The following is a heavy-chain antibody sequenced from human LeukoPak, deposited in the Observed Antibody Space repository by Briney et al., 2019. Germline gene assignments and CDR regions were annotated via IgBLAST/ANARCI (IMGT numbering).Heavy chain of an antibody. CDR2: TYYRSKWYN. J-gene: IGHJ5*02. CDR1: GDSVSSNSAA. CDR3: ARDRTATIAARRGDWFDP. D-gene: IGHD6-6*01. V-gene: IGHV6-1*01. Sequence: SQTLSLTCAISGDSVSSNSAAWNWIRQSPSRGLEWLGWTYYRSKWYNDYAVSVKSRITINPDTSKNQFSLQLNSVTPEDTAVYYCARDRTATIAARRGDWFDPWGQGTLVTVSS.